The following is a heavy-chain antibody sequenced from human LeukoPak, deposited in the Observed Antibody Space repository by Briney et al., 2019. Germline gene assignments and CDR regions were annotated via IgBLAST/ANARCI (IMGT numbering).Heavy chain of an antibody. CDR2: INPNSGGT. J-gene: IGHJ6*03. V-gene: IGHV1-2*02. CDR3: ARDSPPVLLWFGELFPPYYYMDV. Sequence: GASVKVSCKASGYTFTGYYMHWVRQAPGQGLEWMGWINPNSGGTNYAQKFQGRVTMTRDTSISTAYMELSRLRSDDTAVYYCARDSPPVLLWFGELFPPYYYMDVWGKGTTVTISS. D-gene: IGHD3-10*01. CDR1: GYTFTGYY.